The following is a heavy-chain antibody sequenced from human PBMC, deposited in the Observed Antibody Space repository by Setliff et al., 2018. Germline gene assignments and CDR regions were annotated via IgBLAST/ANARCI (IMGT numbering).Heavy chain of an antibody. V-gene: IGHV3-7*03. D-gene: IGHD3-3*01. CDR3: AGQGPIFGSGLMPGFDQ. CDR1: GFTYNNCW. Sequence: GGSLRLSCGASGFTYNNCWVSWVRQAPGKGLEWLASINPHASEKYYVDSVKGRFTISRDNSKNTLSLQMSSLRTEDTAIYFCAGQGPIFGSGLMPGFDQWGQGTMVTVSS. J-gene: IGHJ4*02. CDR2: INPHASEK.